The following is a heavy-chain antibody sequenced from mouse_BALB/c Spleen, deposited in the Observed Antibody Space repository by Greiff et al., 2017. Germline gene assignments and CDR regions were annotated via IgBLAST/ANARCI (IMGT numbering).Heavy chain of an antibody. CDR2: ISSGGSYT. J-gene: IGHJ2*01. CDR1: GFTFSSYA. CDR3: ARITTGLDY. Sequence: EVQLVESGGGLVKPGGSLKLSCAASGFTFSSYAMSWVRQSPEKRLEWVAEISSGGSYTYYPDTVTGRFTISRDNAKNTLYLEMSSLRSEDTAMYYCARITTGLDYWGQGTTLTVSS. V-gene: IGHV5-9-4*01. D-gene: IGHD1-1*01.